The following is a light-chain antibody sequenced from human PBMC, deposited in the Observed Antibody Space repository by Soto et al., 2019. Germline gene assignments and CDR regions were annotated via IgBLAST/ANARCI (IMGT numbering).Light chain of an antibody. CDR2: KAS. Sequence: DIQMTQSPSTLSASVGDRVTITCRAGRSVSSWLAWYQQKPGKAPKLLIYKASTLESGVPSRFSGSWSGTESTLTISSLQPDDFATYYCQQYGNYWTFGQGTTVEI. J-gene: IGKJ1*01. CDR3: QQYGNYWT. V-gene: IGKV1-5*03. CDR1: RSVSSW.